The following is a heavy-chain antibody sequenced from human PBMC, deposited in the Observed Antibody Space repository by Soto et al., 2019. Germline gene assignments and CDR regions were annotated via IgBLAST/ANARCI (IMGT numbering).Heavy chain of an antibody. D-gene: IGHD5-18*01. CDR3: ATGYPGRYGMDV. CDR2: ISGSGGST. J-gene: IGHJ6*02. V-gene: IGHV3-23*01. CDR1: GFTFSSYA. Sequence: EVQLLESGGGLVQPGESLRLSCAASGFTFSSYAMSWVRQAPGKGLEWVSAISGSGGSTYYADAVKGRFTISRDNSKNTLYLQMNGLRVEDTAVYYCATGYPGRYGMDVWGQGTTVTVSS.